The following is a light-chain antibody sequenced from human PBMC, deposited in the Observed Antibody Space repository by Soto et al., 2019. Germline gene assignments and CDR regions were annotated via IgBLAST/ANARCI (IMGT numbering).Light chain of an antibody. CDR1: SSNIGIHY. CDR3: GTWDSSLNGVV. J-gene: IGLJ2*01. Sequence: QSVLTQPPSVSAAPGQKVTISCSGSSSNIGIHYMSWYQRFPGTAPKLLIYENSKRPSGIPDRFSGSKSGTSATLGITGLQTGDEADYYCGTWDSSLNGVVFGGGTKVTVL. V-gene: IGLV1-51*02. CDR2: ENS.